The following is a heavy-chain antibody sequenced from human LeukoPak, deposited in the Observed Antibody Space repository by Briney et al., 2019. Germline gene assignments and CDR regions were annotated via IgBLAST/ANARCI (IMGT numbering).Heavy chain of an antibody. V-gene: IGHV1-24*01. CDR3: ATVGDRDGYNDAFDI. Sequence: ASVKVSCKVSGYTLTELSMHWVRQAPGKGLEWMGGFDPEDGETIYAQKFQGRVTMTEDTSTDTAYMELSSLRSEDTAVYYCATVGDRDGYNDAFDIWGQGTMVTVSS. CDR2: FDPEDGET. CDR1: GYTLTELS. D-gene: IGHD5-24*01. J-gene: IGHJ3*02.